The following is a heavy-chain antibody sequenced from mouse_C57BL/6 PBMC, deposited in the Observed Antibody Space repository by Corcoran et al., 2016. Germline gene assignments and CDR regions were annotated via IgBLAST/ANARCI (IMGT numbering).Heavy chain of an antibody. Sequence: QIQLVQSGPELKKPGETVQISCKASGYTFTTYGMSWVKQAPGKGLKWMGWINTYSGVPTYADDFKGRFAFSLETSASTAYLQINNLKNEDTATYFCARRGSSYNYAMDYWGQGTSVTVSS. CDR3: ARRGSSYNYAMDY. CDR1: GYTFTTYG. V-gene: IGHV9-3*01. D-gene: IGHD1-1*01. J-gene: IGHJ4*01. CDR2: INTYSGVP.